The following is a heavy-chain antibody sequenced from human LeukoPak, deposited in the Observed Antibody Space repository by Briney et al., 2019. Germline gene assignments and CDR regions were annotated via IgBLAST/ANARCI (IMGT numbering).Heavy chain of an antibody. CDR2: ISGSGGST. D-gene: IGHD3-22*01. Sequence: GGSLRLSCAASGFTFSTYAMSWVRQAPGKGLEWVSAISGSGGSTYYADSVKGRFTISRDNSKNTLYLQMNSLRAEDTAVYYCAKGRYYDSSGSDYWGQGTLVTVSS. CDR3: AKGRYYDSSGSDY. J-gene: IGHJ4*02. V-gene: IGHV3-23*01. CDR1: GFTFSTYA.